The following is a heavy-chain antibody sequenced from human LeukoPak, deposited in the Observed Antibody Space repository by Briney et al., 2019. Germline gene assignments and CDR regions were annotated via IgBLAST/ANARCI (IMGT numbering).Heavy chain of an antibody. CDR3: AKDGRYSYGPHLDY. V-gene: IGHV3-23*01. CDR1: GFTFSSYA. CDR2: ISGSGGST. J-gene: IGHJ4*02. D-gene: IGHD5-18*01. Sequence: PGGSLRLSCAASGFTFSSYAMSWVRQAPGKGLEWVSAISGSGGSTYYADSVKGRFTISRDNSKNTLYLQMNSLRAEDTAVYYCAKDGRYSYGPHLDYWGQGTLVTVSS.